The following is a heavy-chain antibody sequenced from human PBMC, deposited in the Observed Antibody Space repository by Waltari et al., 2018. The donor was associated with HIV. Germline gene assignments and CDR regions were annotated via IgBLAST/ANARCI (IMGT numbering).Heavy chain of an antibody. D-gene: IGHD1-1*01. J-gene: IGHJ4*02. CDR3: AKDLENFAND. CDR2: ISSNSGST. Sequence: EVQLLESGGGLVQPGGSLRLSCAASGFTFSRYAMTWVRQAPGRGLGWVSGISSNSGSTEHADSVKGRLTISRDNSKNILYLQMNSLRAEDTAVYYCAKDLENFANDWGQGTLVTVTS. V-gene: IGHV3-23*01. CDR1: GFTFSRYA.